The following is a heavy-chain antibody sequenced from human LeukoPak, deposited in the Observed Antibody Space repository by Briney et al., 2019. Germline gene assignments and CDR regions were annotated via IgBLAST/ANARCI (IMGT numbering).Heavy chain of an antibody. CDR1: GGSFRNYY. CDR3: ARGPDFYDSSGYYPI. V-gene: IGHV4-34*01. CDR2: INHSGST. D-gene: IGHD3-22*01. J-gene: IGHJ4*02. Sequence: TSSETLSLTCAVYGGSFRNYYWSWIRQPPGKELEWIGEINHSGSTKYNPSLKSRVTISVDRSKNQFSLKLSSVTAADTAVYYCARGPDFYDSSGYYPIWGQGTLVTVSS.